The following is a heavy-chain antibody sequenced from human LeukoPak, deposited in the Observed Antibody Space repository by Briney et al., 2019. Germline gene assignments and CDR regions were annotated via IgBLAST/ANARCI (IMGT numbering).Heavy chain of an antibody. J-gene: IGHJ5*02. D-gene: IGHD2-15*01. CDR1: GFTFSSYS. CDR3: AKGVVVVAAFTHNWFDP. V-gene: IGHV3-30*02. CDR2: IRYDGSNK. Sequence: GGSLRLSCAASGFTFSSYSMNWVRQAPGKGLEWVAFIRYDGSNKYYADSVKGRFTISRDNSKNTLYLQMNSLRAEDTAVYYCAKGVVVVAAFTHNWFDPWGQGTLVTVSS.